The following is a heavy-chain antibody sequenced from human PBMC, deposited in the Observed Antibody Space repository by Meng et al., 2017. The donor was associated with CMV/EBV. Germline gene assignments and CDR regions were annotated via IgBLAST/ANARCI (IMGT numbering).Heavy chain of an antibody. CDR1: GFTFSSYW. D-gene: IGHD3-3*01. CDR2: INSDGSST. CDR3: ARATIFGVAPADAFDI. V-gene: IGHV3-74*01. Sequence: GESLKISCAASGFTFSSYWMHWVRQAPGKGLVWVSRINSDGSSTSYADSVKGRFTISRDNAKNTLYLQMNSLRAEDTALYYCARATIFGVAPADAFDIWGQGTMVTVSS. J-gene: IGHJ3*02.